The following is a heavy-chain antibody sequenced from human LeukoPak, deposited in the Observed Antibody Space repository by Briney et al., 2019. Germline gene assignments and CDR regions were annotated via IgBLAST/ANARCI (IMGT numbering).Heavy chain of an antibody. CDR3: AKDRQLWSSYYFDY. Sequence: GGSLRLSCAVSGFTFSSCAMTWVRQAPGKGLEWVSGISGSGDRTNYADSVKGRFTISRDNSKNTLYLQMNSLRAEDTAVYYCAKDRQLWSSYYFDYWGQGTLVTVSS. CDR1: GFTFSSCA. V-gene: IGHV3-23*01. D-gene: IGHD5-18*01. CDR2: ISGSGDRT. J-gene: IGHJ4*02.